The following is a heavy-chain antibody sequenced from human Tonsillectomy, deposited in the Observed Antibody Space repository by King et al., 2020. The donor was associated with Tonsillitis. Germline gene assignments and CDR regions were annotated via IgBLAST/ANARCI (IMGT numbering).Heavy chain of an antibody. V-gene: IGHV1-18*01. J-gene: IGHJ4*02. CDR3: ARDRGTTVVTPFPFDY. D-gene: IGHD4-23*01. CDR2: ISAYNGNT. Sequence: VQLVQSGAEVKKPGASVKVSCKASGYTFTSYGISWVRQAPGQGLEWMGWISAYNGNTNYAQKLQGRVTMTPDTSTSTAYMELRRLRSDDTAVYYCARDRGTTVVTPFPFDYWGQGTLVTVSS. CDR1: GYTFTSYG.